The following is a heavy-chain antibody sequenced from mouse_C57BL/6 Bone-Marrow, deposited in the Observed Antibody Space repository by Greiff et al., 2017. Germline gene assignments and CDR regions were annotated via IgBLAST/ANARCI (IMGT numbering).Heavy chain of an antibody. Sequence: VQLQQSGAELVRPGTSVKVSCKASGYAFTNYLIEWVKQRPGQGLEWIGVINPGSGGTHYNEKFKGKATLTADQSYSTAYLQLSGLTSEDSAVYFCAREGTTVVEGCADWGQGTLVTVSA. J-gene: IGHJ3*01. CDR1: GYAFTNYL. V-gene: IGHV1-54*01. CDR2: INPGSGGT. D-gene: IGHD1-1*01. CDR3: AREGTTVVEGCAD.